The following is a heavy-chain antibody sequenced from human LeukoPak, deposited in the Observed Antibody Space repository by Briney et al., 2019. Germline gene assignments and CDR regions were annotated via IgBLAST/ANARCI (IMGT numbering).Heavy chain of an antibody. V-gene: IGHV3-74*01. CDR1: GFTFSSYW. Sequence: GGSLRLSCAASGFTFSSYWMHWVRQAPGKGLVWVSRINSDGSSTNYADSVKGRFTISRDNAKNTLYLQMNSLRAEDTAVYYRASTLLWSRTDVWGKGTTVTVSS. CDR3: ASTLLWSRTDV. J-gene: IGHJ6*04. CDR2: INSDGSST. D-gene: IGHD3-10*01.